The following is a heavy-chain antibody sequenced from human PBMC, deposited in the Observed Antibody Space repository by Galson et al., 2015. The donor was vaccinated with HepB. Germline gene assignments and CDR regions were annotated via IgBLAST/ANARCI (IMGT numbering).Heavy chain of an antibody. D-gene: IGHD2-2*01. CDR2: MNPNSGNT. J-gene: IGHJ6*03. CDR3: ARSPVVPAAISYYYYYMDV. CDR1: GYTFTSYD. Sequence: SVKVSCKASGYTFTSYDINWVRQATGQGLEWMGWMNPNSGNTGYAQKFQGKVTMTRNTSISTAYMELSSLRSVDTAVDYCARSPVVPAAISYYYYYMDVWRTGTTATLS. V-gene: IGHV1-8*01.